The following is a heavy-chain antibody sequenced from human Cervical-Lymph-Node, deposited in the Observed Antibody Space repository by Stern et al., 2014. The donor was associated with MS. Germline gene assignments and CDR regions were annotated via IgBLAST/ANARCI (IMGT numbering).Heavy chain of an antibody. D-gene: IGHD6-13*01. CDR3: ARGSGYSTY. CDR1: GYTFTNYW. J-gene: IGHJ4*02. Sequence: VQLVQSGAEVKKPGESLRISCKASGYTFTNYWIGWVRQMPGKGLEWVGLIYPGDSDTKYHPSIQGQDTISADKSITTAYLQWTSLRASDTAMYFCARGSGYSTYWGQGTLVTVSS. CDR2: IYPGDSDT. V-gene: IGHV5-51*01.